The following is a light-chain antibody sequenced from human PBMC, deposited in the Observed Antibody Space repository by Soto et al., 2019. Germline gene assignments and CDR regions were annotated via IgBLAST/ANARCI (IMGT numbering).Light chain of an antibody. CDR1: QSIDSGY. Sequence: EIVLTQSPGTLSLSPGERATLSCRASQSIDSGYLAWYQHKPGQAPRRLIYGPSSRATGIPGRFSGSGSGRDFTLTISRLEPEDFAVYYCQQYGSSTWTFGQGTKVEIK. CDR2: GPS. CDR3: QQYGSSTWT. J-gene: IGKJ1*01. V-gene: IGKV3-20*01.